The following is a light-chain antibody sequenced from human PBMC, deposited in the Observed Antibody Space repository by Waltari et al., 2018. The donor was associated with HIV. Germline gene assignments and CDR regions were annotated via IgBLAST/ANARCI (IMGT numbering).Light chain of an antibody. Sequence: QSALSQPASVSGSPGQSITLSCNGTNSDIGASDYVSWYQKFPDRAPSLLIYGVKKRPSGVSTRFAGSKAANTASLTISGLQLEDEADFYCASLSHSLTLVVFGGGTHLTVL. V-gene: IGLV2-14*03. CDR3: ASLSHSLTLVV. J-gene: IGLJ2*01. CDR1: NSDIGASDY. CDR2: GVK.